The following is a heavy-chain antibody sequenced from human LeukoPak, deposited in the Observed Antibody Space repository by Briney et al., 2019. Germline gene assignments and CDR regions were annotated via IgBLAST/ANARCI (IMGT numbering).Heavy chain of an antibody. J-gene: IGHJ5*02. Sequence: KSSETLSLTCTVSSASITSSPYFWGWIRQSPGKGLEWIGSISYSGTTYYNPSLKSRVTISVDTSKNRFSLKLSSVTAADTAVYYCARALDSDFWSGYSHNWFDPWGQGTLVTVSS. CDR2: ISYSGTT. CDR1: SASITSSPYF. CDR3: ARALDSDFWSGYSHNWFDP. D-gene: IGHD3-3*01. V-gene: IGHV4-39*07.